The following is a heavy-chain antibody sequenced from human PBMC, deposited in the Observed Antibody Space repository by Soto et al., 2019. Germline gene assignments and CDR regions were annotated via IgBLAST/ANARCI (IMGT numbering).Heavy chain of an antibody. CDR3: ARHLTSIAARGYYFDY. CDR2: IYYSGST. D-gene: IGHD6-6*01. CDR1: GGYISSYY. Sequence: SEPQSLTCTVSGGYISSYYWSWIRQPPGKGLEWIGYIYYSGSTNYNPSLKSRVTISVGTSKNQFSLKLSSVTAADTAVYYCARHLTSIAARGYYFDYWGQGTLVTVSS. V-gene: IGHV4-59*08. J-gene: IGHJ4*02.